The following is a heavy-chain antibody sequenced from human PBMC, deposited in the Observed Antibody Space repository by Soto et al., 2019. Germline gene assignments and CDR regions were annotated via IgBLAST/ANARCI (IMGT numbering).Heavy chain of an antibody. J-gene: IGHJ6*02. CDR1: GYSFTSYW. D-gene: IGHD6-19*01. CDR3: ARRQWLSTYYYYGMDV. CDR2: IDPSDSYT. V-gene: IGHV5-10-1*01. Sequence: GESLKISCKGSGYSFTSYWISWVRQMPGKGLEWMGRIDPSDSYTNYSPSFQGHVTISADKSISTAYLQWSSLKASDTAMYYCARRQWLSTYYYYGMDVWGQGTTVTVSS.